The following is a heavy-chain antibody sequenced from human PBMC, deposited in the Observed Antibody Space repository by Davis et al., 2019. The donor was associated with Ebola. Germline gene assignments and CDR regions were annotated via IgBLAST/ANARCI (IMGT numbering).Heavy chain of an antibody. V-gene: IGHV3-23*01. CDR1: GFTFSSYA. CDR3: TSANSSSGVDY. CDR2: ISGSSGST. J-gene: IGHJ4*02. Sequence: GGSLRLSCAASGFTFSSYAMSWVRQAPGKGLEWVSAISGSSGSTYYADSVKGRFTISRDNSKNTVYLQMNSLRAEDTAVYYCTSANSSSGVDYWGQGTLVTVSS. D-gene: IGHD6-6*01.